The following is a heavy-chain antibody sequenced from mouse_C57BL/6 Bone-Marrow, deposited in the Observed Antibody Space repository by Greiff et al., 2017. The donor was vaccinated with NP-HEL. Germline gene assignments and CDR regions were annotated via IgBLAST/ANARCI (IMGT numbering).Heavy chain of an antibody. CDR3: AILMITNAWFAY. J-gene: IGHJ3*01. CDR2: ISDGGSYT. CDR1: GFTFSSYA. V-gene: IGHV5-4*03. D-gene: IGHD2-4*01. Sequence: DVMLVESGGGLVKPGGSLKLSCAASGFTFSSYAMSWVRQTPEKRLEWVATISDGGSYTYYPDNVKGRFTISRDNAKNNLYLQMSHLKSEDTAMYYCAILMITNAWFAYWGQGTLVTVSA.